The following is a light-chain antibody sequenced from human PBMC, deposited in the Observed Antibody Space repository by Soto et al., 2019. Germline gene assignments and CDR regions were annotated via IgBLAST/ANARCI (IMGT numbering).Light chain of an antibody. Sequence: QAVVTQPPSVSGAPGQTVAISCTGTSSNIGPGFDVHWYQQVPGTAPKLLIYENNHRPSGVPDRFSGSKSGTSASLVISGLQSEDEAEYFCAGWDGSLKGFVFGTGTQLTVL. V-gene: IGLV1-40*01. CDR2: ENN. CDR3: AGWDGSLKGFV. CDR1: SSNIGPGFD. J-gene: IGLJ7*01.